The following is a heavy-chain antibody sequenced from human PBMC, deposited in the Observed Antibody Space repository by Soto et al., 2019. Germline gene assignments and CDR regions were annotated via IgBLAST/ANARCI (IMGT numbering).Heavy chain of an antibody. V-gene: IGHV1-69*08. Sequence: QVQLVQSGAEVKKPGSSVKVSCKASGGTFSSYTISWVRQAPGQGLEWMGRIIPILGIANYEPKFQGRVTITADKSTSTACMELSSLRSEDTAVYYCARDPHYYDSSGYYDGDYWGKGTLVTVSS. D-gene: IGHD3-22*01. CDR2: IIPILGIA. CDR1: GGTFSSYT. J-gene: IGHJ4*02. CDR3: ARDPHYYDSSGYYDGDY.